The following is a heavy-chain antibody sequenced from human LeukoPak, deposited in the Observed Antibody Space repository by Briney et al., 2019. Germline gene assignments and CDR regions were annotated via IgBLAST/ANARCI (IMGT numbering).Heavy chain of an antibody. CDR3: AKDQRPDTGYDIDF. CDR1: GFSFSTYG. Sequence: GGSLRLSCAASGFSFSTYGMSWVRQAPRKGLEWVSVIYGSDDTTRYAESAKGRFTISRDNSKQTLYLQMNSLRAEDTAIYYCAKDQRPDTGYDIDFWGRGTLVTVSS. J-gene: IGHJ4*02. D-gene: IGHD3-9*01. CDR2: IYGSDDTT. V-gene: IGHV3-23*01.